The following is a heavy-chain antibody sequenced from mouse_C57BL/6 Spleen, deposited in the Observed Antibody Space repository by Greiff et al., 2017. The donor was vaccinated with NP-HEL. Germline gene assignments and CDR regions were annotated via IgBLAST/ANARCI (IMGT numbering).Heavy chain of an antibody. CDR2: IYPGNSDT. Sequence: EVQLQQSGTVLARPGASVKMSCKTSGYTFTSYWMHWVKQRPGQGLEWIGAIYPGNSDTSYNQKFKGKAKLTAVTSASTAYMELSSLTNEDSAVYYCTREDYYGSSYGEDYFDYWGQGTTLTVSS. CDR3: TREDYYGSSYGEDYFDY. CDR1: GYTFTSYW. J-gene: IGHJ2*01. V-gene: IGHV1-5*01. D-gene: IGHD1-1*01.